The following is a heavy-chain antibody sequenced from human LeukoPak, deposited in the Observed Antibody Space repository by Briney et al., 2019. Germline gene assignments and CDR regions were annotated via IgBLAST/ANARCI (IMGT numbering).Heavy chain of an antibody. CDR1: GGSVSSGSYY. D-gene: IGHD3-10*01. V-gene: IGHV4-61*01. CDR3: ARTYGSGSYDY. CDR2: IYYSGSA. Sequence: SETLSLTCTVSGGSVSSGSYYWRWIRQPPGKGLEWVGYIYYSGSANYNPSLKSRVTISVDTSKNQFSLKLSSVTAADTAVYYCARTYGSGSYDYWGQGTLVTVSS. J-gene: IGHJ4*02.